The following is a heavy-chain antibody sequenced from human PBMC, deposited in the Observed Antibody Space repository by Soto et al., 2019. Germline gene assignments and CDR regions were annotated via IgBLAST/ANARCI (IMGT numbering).Heavy chain of an antibody. CDR3: ARHGFGSLHGLVDV. CDR2: IQYSGYS. Sequence: QVQLQESGPGLVKPSETLSLTCTVSGGSITNYYCSWFRQPPGKGLEWIGYIQYSGYSAYNLSLKXXVXXSLDTSKTQLSLMLESVTATDTAVYYCARHGFGSLHGLVDVWGQGTTVIVSS. D-gene: IGHD3-10*01. J-gene: IGHJ6*02. V-gene: IGHV4-59*08. CDR1: GGSITNYY.